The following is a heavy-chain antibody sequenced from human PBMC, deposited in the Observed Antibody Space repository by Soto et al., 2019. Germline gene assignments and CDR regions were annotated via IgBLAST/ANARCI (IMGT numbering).Heavy chain of an antibody. CDR1: GFTVSNAW. CDR2: IKSKPHGGTT. CDR3: MTWITAGVGSDLGDC. J-gene: IGHJ4*02. Sequence: EGQLVESGGGLVKQGGSLRLCCAASGFTVSNAWMTWVRQAPGKGLEWVGHIKSKPHGGTTEYASPVKDRFTISRDDSTNTAYLQMNSLKFDDTAVYYCMTWITAGVGSDLGDCWGRGSLVTVSS. V-gene: IGHV3-15*01. D-gene: IGHD1-26*01.